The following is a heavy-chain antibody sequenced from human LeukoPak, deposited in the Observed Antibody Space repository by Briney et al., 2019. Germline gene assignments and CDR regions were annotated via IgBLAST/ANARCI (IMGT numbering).Heavy chain of an antibody. CDR2: ISGSGGST. D-gene: IGHD2/OR15-2a*01. CDR1: GFTFSSYA. J-gene: IGHJ4*02. Sequence: GGPLRLSCAASGFTFSSYAMSWVRQAPGKGLEWVSAISGSGGSTYYADSVKGRFTISRDNAKNSLYLQMNSLRAEDTAVYYCARDFFSYYFDYWGQGTLVTVSS. V-gene: IGHV3-23*01. CDR3: ARDFFSYYFDY.